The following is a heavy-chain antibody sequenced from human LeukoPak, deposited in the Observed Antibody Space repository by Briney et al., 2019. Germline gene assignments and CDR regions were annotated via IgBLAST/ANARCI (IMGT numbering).Heavy chain of an antibody. V-gene: IGHV4-4*07. Sequence: SETLSLTCSVSGDSISSYYWSWIRQPAGKGLEWIGRIYYSGSTYYNPSLKSRVTISVDTSKNQFSLKLSSVTAADTAVYYCARDVFPIALFLFDYWGQGTLVTVSS. CDR3: ARDVFPIALFLFDY. CDR2: IYYSGST. J-gene: IGHJ4*02. D-gene: IGHD2/OR15-2a*01. CDR1: GDSISSYY.